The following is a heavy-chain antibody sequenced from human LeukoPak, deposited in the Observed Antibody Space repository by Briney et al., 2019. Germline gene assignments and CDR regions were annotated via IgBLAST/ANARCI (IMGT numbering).Heavy chain of an antibody. V-gene: IGHV1-2*02. J-gene: IGHJ3*01. D-gene: IGHD2-15*01. Sequence: ASVKVSCKTSGYTFTGYFIHWVRQAPGQGPEWMGWINPNSGAATYAQKFLGRVTMTRDTSINIASMELSRLRSDDTAVYYCARDAGYCGVTNCHPLYVFDLWGQGTMVTVSS. CDR2: INPNSGAA. CDR3: ARDAGYCGVTNCHPLYVFDL. CDR1: GYTFTGYF.